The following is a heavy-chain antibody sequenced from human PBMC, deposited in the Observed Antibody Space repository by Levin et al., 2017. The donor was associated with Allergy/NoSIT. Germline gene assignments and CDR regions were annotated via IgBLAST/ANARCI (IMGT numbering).Heavy chain of an antibody. D-gene: IGHD3-16*01. CDR1: GFTFNDWA. V-gene: IGHV3-9*01. Sequence: PGGSLRLSCAASGFTFNDWAMHWVRQPPGKGLEWVSAISWDSSGKGYPAPVRGRFTISRDNAKNSLYLQMDSLRAEDTALYYCVKGDYAFDHWGQGTLVTVSS. J-gene: IGHJ4*02. CDR3: VKGDYAFDH. CDR2: ISWDSSGK.